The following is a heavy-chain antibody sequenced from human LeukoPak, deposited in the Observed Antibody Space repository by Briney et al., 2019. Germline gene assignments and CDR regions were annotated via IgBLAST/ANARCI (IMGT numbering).Heavy chain of an antibody. CDR1: GFTFSSYG. Sequence: GGSLRLSCAASGFTFSSYGMHWVRQAPGKGLEWVAFTHDDGSKKYHADSVKGRFTISRDNSKNTLSLQMNSLRVEDTAVYYCARGLVGAPAFEYWGQGTLVTVSS. J-gene: IGHJ4*02. CDR2: THDDGSKK. CDR3: ARGLVGAPAFEY. D-gene: IGHD1-26*01. V-gene: IGHV3-30*02.